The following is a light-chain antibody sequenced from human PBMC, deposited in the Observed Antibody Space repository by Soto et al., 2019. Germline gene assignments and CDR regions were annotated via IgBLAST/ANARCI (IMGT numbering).Light chain of an antibody. J-gene: IGKJ1*01. CDR1: QSVSNNY. CDR2: GAS. Sequence: EIVLTQSPGTLSLSPGERATLSCRASQSVSNNYLAWYQQKPGQAPRLLIYGASNRATGIPDRFSGSGSGTGFTLTISRLEPEDFAXXXCQQYXXXXTXGQGTKVDIK. CDR3: QQYXXXXT. V-gene: IGKV3-20*01.